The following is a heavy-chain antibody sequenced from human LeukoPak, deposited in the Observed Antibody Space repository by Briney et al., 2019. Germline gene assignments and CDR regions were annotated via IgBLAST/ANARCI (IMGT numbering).Heavy chain of an antibody. D-gene: IGHD6-19*01. J-gene: IGHJ4*02. CDR2: IKSKTDGGTT. CDR3: TTTAVADLGFDY. CDR1: GFTFSNAW. Sequence: GGSLRLSCAASGFTFSNAWMSWVRQAPGKGLEWVGRIKSKTDGGTTDYAASVKGRFTISRVDSKNTLYLQMNSLKTEDTAVYYCTTTAVADLGFDYWGQGTLVTVSS. V-gene: IGHV3-15*01.